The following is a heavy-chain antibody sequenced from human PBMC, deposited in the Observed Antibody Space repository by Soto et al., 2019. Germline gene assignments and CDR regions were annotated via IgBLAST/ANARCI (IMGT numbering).Heavy chain of an antibody. CDR2: ISGSGGST. CDR1: GFTFSSYA. J-gene: IGHJ4*02. D-gene: IGHD6-13*01. CDR3: AKGPGYSSWLNFDY. Sequence: PGGSLRLSCAASGFTFSSYAMGWVRQAPGKGLEWVSAISGSGGSTYYADSVKGRFTISRDNSKNTLYLQMNSLRAEDTAVYYCAKGPGYSSWLNFDYWGQGTLVTVSS. V-gene: IGHV3-23*01.